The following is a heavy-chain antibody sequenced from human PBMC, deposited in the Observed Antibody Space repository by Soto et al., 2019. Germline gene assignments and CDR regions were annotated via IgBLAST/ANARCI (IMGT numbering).Heavy chain of an antibody. J-gene: IGHJ1*01. CDR3: ARLQQDLAAS. V-gene: IGHV1-8*01. D-gene: IGHD4-4*01. Sequence: ASVKVSCKASGYTFTSYDINWVRQATGQGLEWMGWMNPNSGNTAYAQKFQGRVTMTRNTSISTAYMELSSLRSEDTAVYYCARLQQDLAASWGQGTLVTVSS. CDR1: GYTFTSYD. CDR2: MNPNSGNT.